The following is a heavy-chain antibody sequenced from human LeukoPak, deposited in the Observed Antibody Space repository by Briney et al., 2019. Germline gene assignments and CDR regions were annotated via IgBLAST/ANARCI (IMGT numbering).Heavy chain of an antibody. CDR2: INSDGINT. Sequence: GSLRLSCAASGFTFSNYWMHWVRQAPGKGLVWVSRINSDGINTSYADSVKGRFTISRDNAKNTLNLQMNSLRAEDTAVYYCARDGSHPPGAFDIWGQGTMVTVSS. V-gene: IGHV3-74*01. J-gene: IGHJ3*02. CDR1: GFTFSNYW. CDR3: ARDGSHPPGAFDI. D-gene: IGHD1-26*01.